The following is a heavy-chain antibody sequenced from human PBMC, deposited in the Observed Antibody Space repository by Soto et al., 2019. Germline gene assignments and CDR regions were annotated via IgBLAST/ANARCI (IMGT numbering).Heavy chain of an antibody. D-gene: IGHD3-16*02. CDR1: GYIFKNYA. Sequence: QVQLVQSGAEVKETGSSVKVSCKSSGYIFKNYAVTWLRQAPGQGFEWMGGIIPVFGTPDYSQKFRGRVTITADESTSTVYMELRSLTSEDTAVYYCARHLYDYVWGSYRHWGQGTLVTVSS. CDR3: ARHLYDYVWGSYRH. J-gene: IGHJ4*02. V-gene: IGHV1-69*01. CDR2: IIPVFGTP.